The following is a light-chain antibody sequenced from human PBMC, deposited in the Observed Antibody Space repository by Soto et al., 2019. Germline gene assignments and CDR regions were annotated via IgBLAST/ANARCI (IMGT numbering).Light chain of an antibody. V-gene: IGLV1-44*01. Sequence: QSVLTQPPSASGTPGQRVSISCSGSSSNIGSNTVNWYQQLPGTAPKLLIYSNNQRPSGVPDRFSGSKSGTSASLAISGLQPEDEADYYCAAWDDSLNGVFGTGTKVTVL. CDR2: SNN. J-gene: IGLJ1*01. CDR3: AAWDDSLNGV. CDR1: SSNIGSNT.